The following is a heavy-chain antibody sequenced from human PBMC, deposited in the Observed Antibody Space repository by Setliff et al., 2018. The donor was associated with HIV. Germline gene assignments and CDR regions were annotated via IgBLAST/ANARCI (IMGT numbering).Heavy chain of an antibody. Sequence: ASVKVSCKASGDIFSRYGISWVRQAPGQGLEWMGGIIPIYGTANSAQRFQGRVTITADESTSTAYMELSTLRSEDTAVYFCARDGGYSGHQWFGDAFDIWGQGTMVTVSS. V-gene: IGHV1-69*13. CDR2: IIPIYGTA. J-gene: IGHJ3*02. CDR1: GDIFSRYG. D-gene: IGHD5-12*01. CDR3: ARDGGYSGHQWFGDAFDI.